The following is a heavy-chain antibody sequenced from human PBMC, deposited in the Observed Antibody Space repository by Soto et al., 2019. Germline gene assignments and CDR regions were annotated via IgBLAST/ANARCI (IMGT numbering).Heavy chain of an antibody. Sequence: VASVKVSCKASGYTFTSYGISWVRQAPGQGLEWMGWISAYNGNTNYAQKLQGRVTMTTDTSTSTAYMELRSLRSDDTAVYYCARGLAWILSAIHYHHYYMDVRGTGTTVTVSS. CDR1: GYTFTSYG. J-gene: IGHJ6*03. V-gene: IGHV1-18*01. D-gene: IGHD5-18*01. CDR2: ISAYNGNT. CDR3: ARGLAWILSAIHYHHYYMDV.